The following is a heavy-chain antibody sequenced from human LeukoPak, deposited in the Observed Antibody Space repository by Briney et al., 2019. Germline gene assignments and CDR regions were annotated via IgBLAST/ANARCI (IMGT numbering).Heavy chain of an antibody. J-gene: IGHJ6*03. CDR1: GGSLSSYA. CDR2: IIPIFGTP. V-gene: IGHV1-69*06. Sequence: SVKVSCKASGGSLSSYAITWVRQAPGQGLEWMGRIIPIFGTPTYAQKFPGRVTITEDKATRTAYLELTSLRSEDTARYFCAKQGAVRQDYYMDVWGNGTTVTVSS. D-gene: IGHD3-16*01. CDR3: AKQGAVRQDYYMDV.